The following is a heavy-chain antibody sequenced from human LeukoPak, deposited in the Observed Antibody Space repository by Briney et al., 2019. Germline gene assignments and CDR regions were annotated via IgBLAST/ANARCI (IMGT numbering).Heavy chain of an antibody. CDR2: IYTSGST. V-gene: IGHV4-4*09. Sequence: SETLSLTCNVSGCSISSYYWGWIRQPPGKGLEWIGYIYTSGSTNYNPSLKSRVAISVDTSKNQFSLTLSSVTAADTAVYYCARRWYSWHDHAFDIWGQGTMVTVSS. CDR1: GCSISSYY. D-gene: IGHD1-1*01. CDR3: ARRWYSWHDHAFDI. J-gene: IGHJ3*02.